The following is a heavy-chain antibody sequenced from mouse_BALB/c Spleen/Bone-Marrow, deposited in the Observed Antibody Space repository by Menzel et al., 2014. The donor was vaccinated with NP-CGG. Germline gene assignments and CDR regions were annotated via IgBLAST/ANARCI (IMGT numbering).Heavy chain of an antibody. J-gene: IGHJ4*01. CDR2: ISDDGGNT. D-gene: IGHD1-3*01. Sequence: EVKLVESGGGLVKPGGSLKLSCAASGFTFSDYYMFWVRQTPEKRLEWVATISDDGGNTYYRDSVKGRFTISRDNAKNKLNLQMSSLKSEDTATYHCAGESGPGGMDYWGQGTSVTVSS. V-gene: IGHV5-4*02. CDR1: GFTFSDYY. CDR3: AGESGPGGMDY.